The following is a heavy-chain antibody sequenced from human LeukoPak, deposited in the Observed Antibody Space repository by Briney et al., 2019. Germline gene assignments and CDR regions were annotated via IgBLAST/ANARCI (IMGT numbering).Heavy chain of an antibody. D-gene: IGHD5-18*01. V-gene: IGHV3-30*04. CDR2: ISYDGSNK. Sequence: GRSLRLSCAASGFTFSSYAMHWARQAPGKGLEWVAVISYDGSNKYYADSVKGRFTISRDNSKNTLYLQMNSLRAEDTAVYYCARAGGYSYGYYYYGMDVWGQGTTVTVSS. J-gene: IGHJ6*02. CDR3: ARAGGYSYGYYYYGMDV. CDR1: GFTFSSYA.